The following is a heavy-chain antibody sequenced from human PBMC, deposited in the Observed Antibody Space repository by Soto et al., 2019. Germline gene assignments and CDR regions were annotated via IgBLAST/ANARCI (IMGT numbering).Heavy chain of an antibody. J-gene: IGHJ6*02. Sequence: QVRLVQSGAEVKKPGSSVKVSCKASGGTFSSYAISWVRQAPGQGLEWMGGIIPIFGTANYAQKFQGRVTITADESTSTAYMELSSLRSEDTAVYYCARGAGSRYDYYYYGMDVWGQGTTVTVSS. CDR3: ARGAGSRYDYYYYGMDV. D-gene: IGHD6-13*01. CDR2: IIPIFGTA. CDR1: GGTFSSYA. V-gene: IGHV1-69*12.